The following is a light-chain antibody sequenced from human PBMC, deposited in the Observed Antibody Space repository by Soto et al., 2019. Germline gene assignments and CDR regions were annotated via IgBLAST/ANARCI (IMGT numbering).Light chain of an antibody. CDR3: QQLRMYPST. Sequence: DIRMTQSPSSLSASVGGRVTITCRASQSISSYLNWYQQKPGKAPKLLIYAASSLQSGVPSRFSGSGSGTDFTLTISSLQPEDFATYYCQQLRMYPSTFGGGTKVDIK. J-gene: IGKJ4*01. CDR2: AAS. V-gene: IGKV1-39*01. CDR1: QSISSY.